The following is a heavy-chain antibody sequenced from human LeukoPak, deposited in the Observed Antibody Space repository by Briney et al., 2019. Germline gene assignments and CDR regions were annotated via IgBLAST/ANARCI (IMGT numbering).Heavy chain of an antibody. CDR2: ISYDGSNK. Sequence: TGGSLRLSCAASGFTFSSYAMHWVRQAPGKGLEWVAVISYDGSNKYYADSVKGRFTISRDNSKNTLYLQMNSLRAEDTAVYYCAREDIFGYWGQGTLVTVSS. CDR3: AREDIFGY. V-gene: IGHV3-30-3*01. J-gene: IGHJ4*02. CDR1: GFTFSSYA.